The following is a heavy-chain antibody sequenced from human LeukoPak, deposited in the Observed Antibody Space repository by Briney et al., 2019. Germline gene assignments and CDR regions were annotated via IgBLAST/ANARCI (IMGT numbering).Heavy chain of an antibody. CDR3: ARESRYCSSTSCYAY. Sequence: GASVKVSCKASGYTFTTSGISWVRQAPGQGLEWMGWISAYNGNTNYAQKLQGRVTMTADTSTNTAYMELRSLRSDDTAVYYCARESRYCSSTSCYAYWGQGTLVTVSS. CDR1: GYTFTTSG. V-gene: IGHV1-18*01. J-gene: IGHJ4*02. CDR2: ISAYNGNT. D-gene: IGHD2-2*01.